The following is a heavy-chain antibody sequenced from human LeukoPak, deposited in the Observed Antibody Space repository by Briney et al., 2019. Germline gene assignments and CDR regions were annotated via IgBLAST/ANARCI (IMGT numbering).Heavy chain of an antibody. D-gene: IGHD2-15*01. V-gene: IGHV3-23*01. CDR2: ISNTGGST. J-gene: IGHJ6*02. Sequence: GGSLRLSCAASGVTHSDYAMAWVGRPPGKGREWVSSISNTGGSTFYADSVKGRFTISRDKPKNKMYLQMNSLRHNDTATYYDAKAGGADKYGMDVWGQGTTVIVSS. CDR1: GVTHSDYA. CDR3: AKAGGADKYGMDV.